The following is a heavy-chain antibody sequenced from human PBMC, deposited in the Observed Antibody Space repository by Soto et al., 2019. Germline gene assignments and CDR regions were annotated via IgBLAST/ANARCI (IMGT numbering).Heavy chain of an antibody. V-gene: IGHV3-23*01. CDR2: ISGRGHMT. Sequence: EMQLLESGGRLVPPGGSLRLSCAASGFNFRSYAMNWDRQVPGKGLDWVSGISGRGHMTFYADSVKGRFTISRDNSKTTVFLQMNSLRPEDTAIHYCAKDLGFSGYDFDCYFDLWGRGTLVTVSS. J-gene: IGHJ2*01. CDR3: AKDLGFSGYDFDCYFDL. D-gene: IGHD3-22*01. CDR1: GFNFRSYA.